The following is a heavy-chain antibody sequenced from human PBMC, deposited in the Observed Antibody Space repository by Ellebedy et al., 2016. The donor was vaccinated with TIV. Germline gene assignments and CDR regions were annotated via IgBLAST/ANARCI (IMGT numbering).Heavy chain of an antibody. J-gene: IGHJ4*02. CDR3: ATARNYDSSGYYRFDY. D-gene: IGHD3-22*01. V-gene: IGHV1-69*04. CDR1: GGTFSSYG. CDR2: IIPILGIP. Sequence: AASVKVSCKASGGTFSSYGISWVRQAPGQGLEWMGRIIPILGIPNYAQKFRGRVTITADKSTSTAYMELSSLRSGDPAVYYCATARNYDSSGYYRFDYWGQGTRVTVSS.